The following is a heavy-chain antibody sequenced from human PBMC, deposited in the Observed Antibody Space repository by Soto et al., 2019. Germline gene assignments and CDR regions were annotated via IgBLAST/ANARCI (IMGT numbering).Heavy chain of an antibody. CDR2: ISWNSGSI. V-gene: IGHV3-9*01. CDR3: AKGIAVAGYYFDY. D-gene: IGHD6-19*01. Sequence: GGSLRLSCAASGFTFDDYAMHWVRQAPGKGLEWVSGISWNSGSIGYADSVKGRFTISRDNAKNSLYLQMNSLRAEDTAFYYCAKGIAVAGYYFDYWGQGTLVTVSS. CDR1: GFTFDDYA. J-gene: IGHJ4*02.